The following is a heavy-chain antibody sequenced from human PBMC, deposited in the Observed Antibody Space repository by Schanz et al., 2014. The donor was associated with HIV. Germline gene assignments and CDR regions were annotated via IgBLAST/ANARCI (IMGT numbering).Heavy chain of an antibody. D-gene: IGHD3-16*02. CDR2: IWYDGTDK. J-gene: IGHJ6*02. CDR1: GFTFSSHG. V-gene: IGHV3-33*01. Sequence: VQLLESGGGLVQPGGSLRLSCAASGFTFSSHGMHWVRQAPGKGLEWVAVIWYDGTDKYYAGSVKGRFTISRDNFKNTLDLQMDSLRPEDTAVYYCARRRGWGSYRYFPYGLDVWGQGTTVTVSS. CDR3: ARRRGWGSYRYFPYGLDV.